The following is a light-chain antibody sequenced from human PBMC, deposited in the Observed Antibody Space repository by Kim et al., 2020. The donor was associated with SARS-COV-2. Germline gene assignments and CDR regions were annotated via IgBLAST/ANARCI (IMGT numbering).Light chain of an antibody. CDR3: QAWDSSTVV. CDR2: QDF. Sequence: SYELTQPPSVSVSPGQTASITCSGDKLGDKFACWYQQKPGQSPVLVIYQDFQRPSGIPERFSGSNSGNTATLTISGTQAMDEADYYCQAWDSSTVVFGGG. V-gene: IGLV3-1*01. CDR1: KLGDKF. J-gene: IGLJ2*01.